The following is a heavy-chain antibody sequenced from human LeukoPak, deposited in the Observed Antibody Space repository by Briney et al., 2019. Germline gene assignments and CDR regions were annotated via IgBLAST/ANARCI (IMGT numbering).Heavy chain of an antibody. D-gene: IGHD3-22*01. J-gene: IGHJ4*02. CDR3: ARVTSGYYYYFDY. V-gene: IGHV1-18*01. CDR1: GYTINTYD. Sequence: ASVKVSCKASGYTINTYDISWVRQAPGQGLEWMGWTSVYNGNTNYAQKFQGRVTMTTDTSTSTTYMELRSLRSDDTAVYYCARVTSGYYYYFDYWGQGTLVTVSS. CDR2: TSVYNGNT.